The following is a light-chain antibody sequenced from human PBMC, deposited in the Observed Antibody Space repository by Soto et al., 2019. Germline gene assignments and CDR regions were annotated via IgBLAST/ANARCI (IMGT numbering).Light chain of an antibody. Sequence: EIVMTQSPATLSVSPGERATLSCRVSQSVNSNLAWYQQKPGQAPRLLIFAASTRATGIPVRFSGSGSGTEFTLTISSLQSEDFAVYYCQQYDNWPPLTFGGGTKVEI. CDR3: QQYDNWPPLT. J-gene: IGKJ4*01. CDR1: QSVNSN. V-gene: IGKV3-15*01. CDR2: AAS.